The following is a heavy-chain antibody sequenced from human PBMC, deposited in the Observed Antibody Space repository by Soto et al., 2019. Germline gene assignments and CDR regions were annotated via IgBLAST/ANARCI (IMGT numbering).Heavy chain of an antibody. CDR1: GDSVNNNDFY. Sequence: KTSETLSLTCTVSGDSVNNNDFYWAWIRQPPGKGLEWVVTIFYSGTTYHNPSLKGRVTASVDRSENQFSLKLTSVTASDTAVYYCARLDFRSGYYGGRFDPWGQGTLVTVSS. V-gene: IGHV4-39*01. CDR2: IFYSGTT. D-gene: IGHD3-3*01. J-gene: IGHJ5*02. CDR3: ARLDFRSGYYGGRFDP.